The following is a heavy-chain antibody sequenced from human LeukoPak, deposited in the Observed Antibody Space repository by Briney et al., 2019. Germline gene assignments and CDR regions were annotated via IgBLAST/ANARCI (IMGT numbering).Heavy chain of an antibody. V-gene: IGHV4-61*02. J-gene: IGHJ4*02. CDR2: IYTSGTT. Sequence: SETLSLTCTVSGGSISSGSYYWSWIRQPAGKGLEWIGRIYTSGTTNYNPSLKSRVTLSVDTSKNQFSLRLSSVTAADTAVYYCARTWTFTNPLGRVTGTSSRRGRYFDYWGQGTLVTVSS. D-gene: IGHD6-19*01. CDR1: GGSISSGSYY. CDR3: ARTWTFTNPLGRVTGTSSRRGRYFDY.